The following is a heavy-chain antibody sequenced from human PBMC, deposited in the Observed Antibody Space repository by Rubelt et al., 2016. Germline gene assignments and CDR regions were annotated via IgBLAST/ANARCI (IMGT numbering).Heavy chain of an antibody. CDR1: GYTFTSYD. CDR3: ARMVNDFWSGYHNWFDP. Sequence: QVQLVQSGAAVKKPGASVKVSCKASGYTFTSYDINWVRQATGQGLEWMGWMNPNSGHTGYAQKFQGRVTMTRNTSISTAYMELSSLRSEDTAVYYCARMVNDFWSGYHNWFDPWGQGTLVTVSS. D-gene: IGHD3-3*01. CDR2: MNPNSGHT. V-gene: IGHV1-8*01. J-gene: IGHJ5*02.